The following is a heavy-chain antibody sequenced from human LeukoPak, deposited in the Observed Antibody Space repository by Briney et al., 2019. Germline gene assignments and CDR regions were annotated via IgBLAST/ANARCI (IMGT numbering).Heavy chain of an antibody. J-gene: IGHJ5*02. Sequence: SETLSPTCAVYGGSFSGYYWSWIRQPPGKGLEWIGEINHSGSTNYNPSLKSRVTISVDTSKNQFSLKLSSVTAADTAVYYCAREHSYYYGSGSYYNRNWFDPWGQGTLVTVSS. V-gene: IGHV4-34*01. CDR2: INHSGST. D-gene: IGHD3-10*01. CDR1: GGSFSGYY. CDR3: AREHSYYYGSGSYYNRNWFDP.